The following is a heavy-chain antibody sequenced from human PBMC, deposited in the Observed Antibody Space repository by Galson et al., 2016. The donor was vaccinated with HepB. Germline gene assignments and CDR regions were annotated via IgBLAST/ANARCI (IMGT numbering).Heavy chain of an antibody. D-gene: IGHD3-16*01. J-gene: IGHJ6*02. V-gene: IGHV1-69*01. Sequence: QSGAEVKKPGESLMVSCKASGGTFSNYAISWVRQAPGQGLEWMGGIIPIYGAANYAEKFQGRVTITADESTSTAYMELSSLRSEDTAIYYCATDLLTFGVPTPIHNGLDVWGQGTTVTVSS. CDR1: GGTFSNYA. CDR3: ATDLLTFGVPTPIHNGLDV. CDR2: IIPIYGAA.